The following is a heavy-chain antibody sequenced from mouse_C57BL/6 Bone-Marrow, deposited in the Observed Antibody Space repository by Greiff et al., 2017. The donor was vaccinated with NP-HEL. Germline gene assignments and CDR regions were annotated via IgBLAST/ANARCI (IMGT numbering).Heavy chain of an antibody. CDR1: GYTFTSYW. D-gene: IGHD2-5*01. CDR2: IHPNSGST. Sequence: VQLQQPGAELVKPGASVKLSCKASGYTFTSYWMHWVKQRPGQGLEWIGMIHPNSGSTNYNEKFKSKATLTVDKSSSTAYMQLSSLTSEDSAVYYCARSHSNYYAMDYWGQGTSVTVSA. J-gene: IGHJ4*01. V-gene: IGHV1-64*01. CDR3: ARSHSNYYAMDY.